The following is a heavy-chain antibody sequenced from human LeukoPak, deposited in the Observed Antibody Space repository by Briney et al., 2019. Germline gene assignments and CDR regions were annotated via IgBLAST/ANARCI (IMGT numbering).Heavy chain of an antibody. D-gene: IGHD1-1*01. Sequence: GGSLRLSCATSGFTFSSYSMVWVRQAPGKGLEWISSISSHSSYTYYADSMKGRFTISRDNAKNSLYLHMNSLIAEDTSVYYCARDHDWSPDFVYWGQGALVTVSS. V-gene: IGHV3-21*01. CDR3: ARDHDWSPDFVY. CDR2: ISSHSSYT. J-gene: IGHJ4*02. CDR1: GFTFSSYS.